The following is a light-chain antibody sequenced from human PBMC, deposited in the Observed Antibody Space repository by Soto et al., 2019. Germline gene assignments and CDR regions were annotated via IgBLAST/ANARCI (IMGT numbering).Light chain of an antibody. CDR1: SSNIGSNT. CDR2: SNT. Sequence: QSVLTQPPSASGTPGQRVTISCSGSSSNIGSNTVNWYQLLPGTAPKLLIYSNTQRPSGVPDRFSGSRSGTSTSLAISGLQSEDEADYYCAAWDGSLNGYVFGTGTKLTVL. V-gene: IGLV1-44*01. J-gene: IGLJ1*01. CDR3: AAWDGSLNGYV.